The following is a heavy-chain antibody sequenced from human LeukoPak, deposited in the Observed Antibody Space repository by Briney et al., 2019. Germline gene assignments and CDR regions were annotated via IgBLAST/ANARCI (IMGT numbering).Heavy chain of an antibody. CDR3: AKVGSGASFSYNWFDP. V-gene: IGHV3-7*01. Sequence: GGSLRLSCAASGFTFSSYAMSWVRQAPGKGLEWVANMRQDGIKIYYADSVKGRFTISRDNAKNSLYLQMNSLRAEDTAVYYCAKVGSGASFSYNWFDPWGQGTLVTVSS. D-gene: IGHD2-15*01. CDR2: MRQDGIKI. J-gene: IGHJ5*02. CDR1: GFTFSSYA.